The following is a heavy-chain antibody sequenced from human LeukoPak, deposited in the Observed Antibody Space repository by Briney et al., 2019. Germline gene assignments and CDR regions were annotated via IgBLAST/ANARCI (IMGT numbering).Heavy chain of an antibody. V-gene: IGHV3-30*02. CDR1: GFTFSSYV. CDR3: VNGESFYGDYGFDY. J-gene: IGHJ4*02. Sequence: GGSLRLSCATSGFTFSSYVMNWVRQAPGKGLEWLASIRSDNSDTYYADSVKGRFTISRDNSKNTLYLQMNNLRVEDTAVFYCVNGESFYGDYGFDYWGQGTLVTVSS. D-gene: IGHD4-17*01. CDR2: IRSDNSDT.